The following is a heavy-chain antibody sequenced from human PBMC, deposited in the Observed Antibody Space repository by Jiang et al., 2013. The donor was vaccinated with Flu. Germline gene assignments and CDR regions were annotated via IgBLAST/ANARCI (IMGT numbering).Heavy chain of an antibody. CDR2: INLSGGST. V-gene: IGHV1-46*01. J-gene: IGHJ4*02. CDR3: ARGGEKYYGAFDY. D-gene: IGHD3-10*01. Sequence: MHWVRQAPGQGLEWMGIINLSGGSTTYAQKFQGRVTMTRDTSTTTVYMELSSLRSEDAAVYYCARGGEKYYGAFDYWGQGTLVTVSS.